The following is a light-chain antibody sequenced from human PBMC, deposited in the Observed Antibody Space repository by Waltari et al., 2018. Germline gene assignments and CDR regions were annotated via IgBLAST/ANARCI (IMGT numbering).Light chain of an antibody. V-gene: IGKV2-30*01. Sequence: QSLVSRDENAYFNWFHQMPRQAPRRSIYKVCKRDSGVLDRFTGSGSGTDFTLEISRVASEDVGIYSCMQGTHWSGTLGGGTKVEI. J-gene: IGKJ4*01. CDR1: QSLVSRDENAY. CDR3: MQGTHWSGT. CDR2: KVC.